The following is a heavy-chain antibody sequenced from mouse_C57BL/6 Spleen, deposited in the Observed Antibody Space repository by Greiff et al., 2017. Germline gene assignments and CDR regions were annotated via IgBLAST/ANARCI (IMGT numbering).Heavy chain of an antibody. J-gene: IGHJ1*03. CDR2: ISNGGGST. Sequence: EVHLVESGGGLVQPGGSLKLSCAASGFTFSDYYMYWVRQTPEKWLEWVAYISNGGGSTYYPDTVKGRFTISRDNAKNTLYLQMSRLKSEDTAMYYCARRPGVTAVVATEYFDVWGTGTTVTVSS. V-gene: IGHV5-12*01. D-gene: IGHD1-1*01. CDR1: GFTFSDYY. CDR3: ARRPGVTAVVATEYFDV.